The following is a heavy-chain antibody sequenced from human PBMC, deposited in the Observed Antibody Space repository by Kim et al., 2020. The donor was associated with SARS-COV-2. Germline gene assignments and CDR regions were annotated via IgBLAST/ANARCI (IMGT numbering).Heavy chain of an antibody. CDR3: ARGDAGVSDY. D-gene: IGHD2-8*01. V-gene: IGHV1-2*02. J-gene: IGHJ4*02. CDR2: INPISGGT. Sequence: ASVKVSCKASGYTFTGYYIHWVRQAPGQGLEWMVWINPISGGTNYAQKFQGRVTMTSDTSITTANMELNRLTSDDTAVYFCARGDAGVSDYWGQGTLVTVSS. CDR1: GYTFTGYY.